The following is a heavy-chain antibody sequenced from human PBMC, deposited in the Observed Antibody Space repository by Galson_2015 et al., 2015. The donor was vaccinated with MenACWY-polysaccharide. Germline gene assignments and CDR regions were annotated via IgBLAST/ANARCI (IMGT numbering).Heavy chain of an antibody. Sequence: SLRLSCAASGFTFSNYHMNWVRQAPGKGLEWASYISSSSTIYYADSVKGRFTISRDNAKNSLYLQMNSLRAEDTAVYYCARINLPVPPIDYWGQGTLVTVSS. D-gene: IGHD2-2*02. V-gene: IGHV3-69-1*01. CDR3: ARINLPVPPIDY. J-gene: IGHJ4*02. CDR2: ISSSSTI. CDR1: GFTFSNYH.